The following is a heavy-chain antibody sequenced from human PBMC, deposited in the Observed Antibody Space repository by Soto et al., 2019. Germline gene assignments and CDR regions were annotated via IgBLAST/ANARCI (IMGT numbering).Heavy chain of an antibody. D-gene: IGHD2-8*02. Sequence: QVQLVQSGAEVRKPGASVNISCRASGFTFSDHLINWVRQVPGQSLEWMGWINPDNGNTKYSQTLQGRVPISRHSSASIVYVEVSDLTSEDTAVFYCARAILSVGPRANDALDVWGQGTMVTVSS. CDR1: GFTFSDHL. CDR2: INPDNGNT. CDR3: ARAILSVGPRANDALDV. J-gene: IGHJ3*01. V-gene: IGHV1-3*01.